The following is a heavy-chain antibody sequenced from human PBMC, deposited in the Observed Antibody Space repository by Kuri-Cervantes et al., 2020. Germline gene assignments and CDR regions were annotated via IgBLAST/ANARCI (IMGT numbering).Heavy chain of an antibody. J-gene: IGHJ4*02. V-gene: IGHV1-2*02. CDR1: GYTFTSYD. CDR2: INPNSGGT. D-gene: IGHD2-15*01. CDR3: ASAHPIISLLKN. Sequence: ASVKVSCKASGYTFTSYDINRVRQATGQGLEWMGWINPNSGGTNYAQKFQGRVTMTRDTSISTAYMELSRLRSDDTAVYYCASAHPIISLLKNWGQGTLVTVSS.